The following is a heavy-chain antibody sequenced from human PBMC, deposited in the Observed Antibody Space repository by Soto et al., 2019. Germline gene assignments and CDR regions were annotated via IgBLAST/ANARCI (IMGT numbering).Heavy chain of an antibody. D-gene: IGHD3-3*01. CDR3: SRGYTSGYPSNWFDP. Sequence: QVQLVESGGGVVQPGRSLRLSCAASGFTFSDYGMHWVRQAPGKGLEWVALISYDGSSKQYADSVRVRFTISRDNSENWVCLQMTSLRAADTAIYYCSRGYTSGYPSNWFDPWGQGTLVTVSS. V-gene: IGHV3-30*19. CDR1: GFTFSDYG. J-gene: IGHJ5*02. CDR2: ISYDGSSK.